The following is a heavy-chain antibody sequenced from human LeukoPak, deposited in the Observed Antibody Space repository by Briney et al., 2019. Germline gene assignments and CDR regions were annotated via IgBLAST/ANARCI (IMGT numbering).Heavy chain of an antibody. CDR3: ASILRSSSGYYFDY. D-gene: IGHD3-10*01. V-gene: IGHV3-66*01. CDR2: IYSGDTT. CDR1: GFTVSTNY. Sequence: GGSLRLSCAASGFTVSTNYMSWIRQAPGKGLEWVSVIYSGDTTFYADSVRGKFTISRDNSKNTLYLQMNSLRAEDTAVYYCASILRSSSGYYFDYWGQGTLVTVSS. J-gene: IGHJ4*02.